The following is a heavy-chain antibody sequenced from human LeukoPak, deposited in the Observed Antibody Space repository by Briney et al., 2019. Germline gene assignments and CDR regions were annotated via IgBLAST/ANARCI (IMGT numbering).Heavy chain of an antibody. V-gene: IGHV4-39*01. CDR2: MYYSGST. D-gene: IGHD3-22*01. Sequence: SETLSLTCTVSGGSISSSSYYWAWIRQPPGKGLEWIGSMYYSGSTHYNPSLKGRVTISVDTSEKQFSLKLSSMTAADTAVYYCARRHYYDTTGPGGDAFDIWGQGTMVTVSS. CDR1: GGSISSSSYY. J-gene: IGHJ3*02. CDR3: ARRHYYDTTGPGGDAFDI.